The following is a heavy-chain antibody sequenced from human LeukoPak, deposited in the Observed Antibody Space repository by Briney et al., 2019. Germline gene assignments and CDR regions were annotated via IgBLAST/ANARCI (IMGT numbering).Heavy chain of an antibody. CDR2: IYPRDSQI. CDR1: EYNFTTYW. J-gene: IGHJ5*02. V-gene: IGHV5-51*01. D-gene: IGHD6-6*01. CDR3: ARHAKRPQARWFDP. Sequence: GESLKISCKASEYNFTTYWIGWVRQMPGKGLEYMGIIYPRDSQIRYSPSFQGQVTISADKSISTAYLQWTSPKASDTASYYCARHAKRPQARWFDPGGQGTLVTVSS.